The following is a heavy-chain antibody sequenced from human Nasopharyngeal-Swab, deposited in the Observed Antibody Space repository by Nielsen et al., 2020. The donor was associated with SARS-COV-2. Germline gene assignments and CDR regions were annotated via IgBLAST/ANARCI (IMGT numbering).Heavy chain of an antibody. Sequence: GESLKISCAASGLGFSNYEMNWVRQAPGKGLEWISYISTTTATIYYADSVKGRFTISRDNAKNALYLQMNTLRAEDTAVYYCARCIKGALGGFDYWGQGTLVTVSS. CDR1: GLGFSNYE. D-gene: IGHD1-14*01. CDR3: ARCIKGALGGFDY. CDR2: ISTTTATI. J-gene: IGHJ4*02. V-gene: IGHV3-48*03.